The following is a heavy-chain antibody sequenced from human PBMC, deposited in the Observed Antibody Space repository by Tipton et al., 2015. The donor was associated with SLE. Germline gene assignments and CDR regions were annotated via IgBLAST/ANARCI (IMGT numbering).Heavy chain of an antibody. Sequence: TLSLTCTVSGGSISSGSYYWSWIRQPAGKGLEWIGRIYTSGSTNYNPSLKSRVTISVDTSKNQFSLKLSSVTAADTAVYYCARSGCSGGSCYSRRNAFDIWGQGTMVTVSS. D-gene: IGHD2-15*01. CDR2: IYTSGST. V-gene: IGHV4-61*02. CDR1: GGSISSGSYY. J-gene: IGHJ3*02. CDR3: ARSGCSGGSCYSRRNAFDI.